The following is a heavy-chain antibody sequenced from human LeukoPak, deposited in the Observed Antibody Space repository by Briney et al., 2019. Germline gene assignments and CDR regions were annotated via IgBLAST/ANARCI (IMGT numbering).Heavy chain of an antibody. CDR2: INPSGGST. D-gene: IGHD2-2*01. V-gene: IGHV1-46*01. J-gene: IGHJ5*02. CDR3: ARSYLIVVVPAALGIDP. Sequence: ASVKVSCKASGYTFTSYYMHWVRQAPGQGLEWMGIINPSGGSTSYAQKFQGRVTMIRDTSTSTAYMELRSLRSDDTAVYYCARSYLIVVVPAALGIDPWGQGTLVTVSS. CDR1: GYTFTSYY.